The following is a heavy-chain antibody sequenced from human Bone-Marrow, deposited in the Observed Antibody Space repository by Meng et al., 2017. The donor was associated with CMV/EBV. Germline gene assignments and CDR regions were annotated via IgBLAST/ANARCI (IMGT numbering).Heavy chain of an antibody. V-gene: IGHV1-8*01. CDR2: MNPNSGNT. CDR1: GYTFTSYD. CDR3: ARAVNTYFNYYAMDV. J-gene: IGHJ6*02. Sequence: ASVKVSCKASGYTFTSYDINWVRQATGQGLEWMGWMNPNSGNTGYAQKFQGRVTMTRNTSISTAYMDLSTLRFEDTAVYYCARAVNTYFNYYAMDVWGQGTTVTVSS. D-gene: IGHD5-24*01.